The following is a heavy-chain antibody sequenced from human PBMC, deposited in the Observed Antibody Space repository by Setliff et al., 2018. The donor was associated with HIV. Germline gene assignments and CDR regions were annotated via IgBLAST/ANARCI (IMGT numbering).Heavy chain of an antibody. CDR1: GYTFTAYY. V-gene: IGHV1-2*04. Sequence: AASVKVSCKASGYTFTAYYIHWVRQAPGQGLEWMGWINPYSGGTNYAQNFQGWVTVTRDTSITTAYMELSRLTSDDTALYFCVREARAAYKGPLWFGQSDPRPDTFDIWGQGTMVTVSS. D-gene: IGHD3-10*01. CDR2: INPYSGGT. CDR3: VREARAAYKGPLWFGQSDPRPDTFDI. J-gene: IGHJ3*02.